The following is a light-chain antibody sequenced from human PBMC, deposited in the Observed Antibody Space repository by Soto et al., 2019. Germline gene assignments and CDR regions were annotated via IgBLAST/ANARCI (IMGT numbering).Light chain of an antibody. Sequence: DIQLTQSPSFLSASVGDRVTITCRASQAISNYLAWYQQKPGKAPKLLIYTATTLQTGGPSRFSGSGSGTEFTLTISSLQAEDCATYYCQQLNTYPPWTFGQGTKVDIK. CDR2: TAT. V-gene: IGKV1-9*01. J-gene: IGKJ1*01. CDR1: QAISNY. CDR3: QQLNTYPPWT.